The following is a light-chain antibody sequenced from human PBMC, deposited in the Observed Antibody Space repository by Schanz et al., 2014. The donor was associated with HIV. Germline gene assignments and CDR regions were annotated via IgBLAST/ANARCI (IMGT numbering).Light chain of an antibody. J-gene: IGKJ1*01. CDR3: LAVGT. CDR2: GAS. CDR1: QRVTNN. V-gene: IGKV3-15*01. Sequence: EIVMTQSPATLSVSPGERATLSCRASQRVTNNLAWYQQKPGQAPRLLIYGASTRATDIPARFSGSGSGTEFTLTISSLQSEDFAVYYCLAVGTFGQGTKVEIK.